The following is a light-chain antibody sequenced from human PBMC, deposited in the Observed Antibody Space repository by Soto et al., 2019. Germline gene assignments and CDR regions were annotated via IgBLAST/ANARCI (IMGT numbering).Light chain of an antibody. CDR3: QQYGSSPGT. Sequence: EIVMTQSPATLSVSPGERATLSCRASQSVSSNLAWYQQKPGRAPRLLIYGASSRATGIPDRFSGSGSGTDFTLTISRLEPEDFAVYYCQQYGSSPGTFGQGTKVDNK. CDR2: GAS. V-gene: IGKV3-20*01. J-gene: IGKJ1*01. CDR1: QSVSSN.